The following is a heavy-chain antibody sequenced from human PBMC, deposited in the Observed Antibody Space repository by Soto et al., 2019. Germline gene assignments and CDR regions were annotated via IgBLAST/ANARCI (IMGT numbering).Heavy chain of an antibody. CDR2: ISYDGNNK. CDR1: GFTFSRYG. V-gene: IGHV3-30*18. CDR3: AKALVLGVVVSNYYGMDV. D-gene: IGHD2-15*01. Sequence: PGGSLRLSCAASGFTFSRYGMHWVRQAPGKGLEWVAVISYDGNNKYYADSVKGRFTIPRDNSKNTLYLQMNSLRAEDTAVYYCAKALVLGVVVSNYYGMDVWGQGTTVTVSS. J-gene: IGHJ6*02.